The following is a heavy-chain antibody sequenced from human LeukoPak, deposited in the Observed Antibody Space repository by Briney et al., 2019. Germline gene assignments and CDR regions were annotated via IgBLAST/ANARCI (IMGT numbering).Heavy chain of an antibody. CDR2: VTYDGRNK. CDR1: GFTFSIHT. CDR3: ARGDCSGGSCYSFWGQKDFDY. Sequence: PGGSLRLSCAASGFTFSIHTIHWVRQAPGKGLEWVAVVTYDGRNKYYADSVKGRFTISRDNSKNTLYLQMNSLRAEDTAVYYCARGDCSGGSCYSFWGQKDFDYWGQGTLVTVSS. V-gene: IGHV3-30*04. D-gene: IGHD2-15*01. J-gene: IGHJ4*02.